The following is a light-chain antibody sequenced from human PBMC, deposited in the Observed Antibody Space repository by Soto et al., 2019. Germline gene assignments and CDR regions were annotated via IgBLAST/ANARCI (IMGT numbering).Light chain of an antibody. Sequence: DIQLTQSPAFLSASVGDRVSITCRASQDIGSYLAWYQQKSGKAPKLLIHTASTLQTGVPFRFSGSGSGTEFTLTISSLQPGDFATYYCQQYDNLPRYTFGQGTKLEIK. J-gene: IGKJ2*01. CDR2: TAS. CDR3: QQYDNLPRYT. CDR1: QDIGSY. V-gene: IGKV1-9*01.